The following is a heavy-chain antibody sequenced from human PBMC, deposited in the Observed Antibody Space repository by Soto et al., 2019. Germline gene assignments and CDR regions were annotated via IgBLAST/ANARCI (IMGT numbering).Heavy chain of an antibody. J-gene: IGHJ4*02. CDR2: MNPNTVGA. D-gene: IGHD6-19*01. V-gene: IGHV1-2*02. Sequence: QVNLVQSGAEVKKPGASVKVSCKASGYNFNGYYIHWVRQAPGQGLEWMGWMNPNTVGANYAQKFQDKVIMTTDTSISTAYLELRSLTSDDTAVYYCAKVISTIGSKQWLAQTKHQALDYWGQGTLVTVSS. CDR1: GYNFNGYY. CDR3: AKVISTIGSKQWLAQTKHQALDY.